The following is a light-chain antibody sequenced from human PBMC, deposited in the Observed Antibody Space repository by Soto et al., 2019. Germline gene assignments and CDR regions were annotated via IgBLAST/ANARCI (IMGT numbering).Light chain of an antibody. CDR2: KAS. Sequence: DIPMTQSPSTLSASVGDRVTITCRASQSISSWLAWYQQKPGKAPKLVIYKASSLESGVPSRFSSSGSGTEFTLTISSLQPDDFATYYCQQYNSYSSTFGPGTKVDIK. CDR1: QSISSW. J-gene: IGKJ3*01. V-gene: IGKV1-5*03. CDR3: QQYNSYSST.